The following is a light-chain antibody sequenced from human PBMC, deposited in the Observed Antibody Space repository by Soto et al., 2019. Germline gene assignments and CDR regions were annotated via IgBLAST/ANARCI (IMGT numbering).Light chain of an antibody. CDR3: HVWHSSSDHYV. V-gene: IGLV3-21*02. Sequence: SYELTQPPSVSVAPGQTARITCGGDNIGSKTVHWYQQKSGQAPVLVVYDESDRPSGIPERFSGSNSGNTATLTISRVEAGDEADYYCHVWHSSSDHYVLGTGTKV. CDR2: DES. J-gene: IGLJ1*01. CDR1: NIGSKT.